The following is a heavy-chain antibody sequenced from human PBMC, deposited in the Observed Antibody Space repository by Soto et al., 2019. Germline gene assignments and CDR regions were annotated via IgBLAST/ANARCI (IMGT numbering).Heavy chain of an antibody. CDR2: IYYSGST. CDR3: ARGDLPESPYFDY. V-gene: IGHV4-61*05. CDR1: GGSIRSSSYY. J-gene: IGHJ4*02. Sequence: PSETLSLTCTVSGGSIRSSSYYWGWIRQPPGKGLEWIGYIYYSGSTNYNPSLKSRVTISVDTSKNQFSLKLSSVTAADTAVYYCARGDLPESPYFDYWGQGTLVTVSS.